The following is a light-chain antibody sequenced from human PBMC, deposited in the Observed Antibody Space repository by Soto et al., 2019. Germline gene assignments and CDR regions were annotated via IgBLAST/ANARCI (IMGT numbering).Light chain of an antibody. Sequence: DIQMTQSPSTLSASVGDRVTITCRASQSISPCLAWYQQKPGKAPKLLIYQASNLESGVPSRFSGSGSGTEFTLTISSLQPDDFATYYCQQYKSYWTFGQGTKVEIK. J-gene: IGKJ1*01. CDR3: QQYKSYWT. CDR2: QAS. V-gene: IGKV1-5*03. CDR1: QSISPC.